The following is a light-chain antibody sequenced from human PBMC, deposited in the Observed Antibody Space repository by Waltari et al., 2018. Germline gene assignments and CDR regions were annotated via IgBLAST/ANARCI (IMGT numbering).Light chain of an antibody. Sequence: EVVMTQSPATLSVSPGEGATVSCRASPSVRPNVAWYPPTPGQAPRPLIYGASTRATGIPDRFSGSGSGTEFILTISSLQSEDFAVYYCQQYNNWPPWTFGQGTKVEIK. J-gene: IGKJ1*01. CDR1: PSVRPN. CDR3: QQYNNWPPWT. V-gene: IGKV3-15*01. CDR2: GAS.